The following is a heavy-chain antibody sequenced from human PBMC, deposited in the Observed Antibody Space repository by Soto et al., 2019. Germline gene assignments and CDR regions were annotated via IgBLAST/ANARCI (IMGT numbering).Heavy chain of an antibody. D-gene: IGHD2-15*01. CDR3: ARSIAYCSGGSCYTKNWFDP. Sequence: SETLSLTCAVSGYSISSGYYWGWIRQPPGKGLEWIGSIYHSGSTYYNPSLTSRVTISVDTSKNQFSLKLSSVTAADTAVYYCARSIAYCSGGSCYTKNWFDPWGQGTLVTVSS. CDR1: GYSISSGYY. V-gene: IGHV4-38-2*01. J-gene: IGHJ5*02. CDR2: IYHSGST.